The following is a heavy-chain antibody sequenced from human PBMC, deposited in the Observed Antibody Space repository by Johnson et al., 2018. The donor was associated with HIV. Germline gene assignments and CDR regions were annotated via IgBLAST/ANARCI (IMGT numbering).Heavy chain of an antibody. D-gene: IGHD3-16*01. CDR3: AKCIWGSSLIDAFDI. CDR2: MWYDGSKK. Sequence: QVQLVESGGGVVQPGRSLRLSCAASGFTFSSYGMHWVRQAPGKGLEWVAGMWYDGSKKNYADSVKGRFTISRDNSKNTLLLHMNSLRAEDTAVYYCAKCIWGSSLIDAFDIWGQGTMVTVSS. CDR1: GFTFSSYG. J-gene: IGHJ3*02. V-gene: IGHV3-33*06.